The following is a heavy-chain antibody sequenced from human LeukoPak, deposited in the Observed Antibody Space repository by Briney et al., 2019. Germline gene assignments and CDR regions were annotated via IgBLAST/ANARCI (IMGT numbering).Heavy chain of an antibody. J-gene: IGHJ4*02. CDR3: ARHEVEIATTDHFRHLDY. D-gene: IGHD5-24*01. CDR1: GGSISSCY. V-gene: IGHV4-4*07. CDR2: IYTSGST. Sequence: SETLSLTCTVSGGSISSCYWSWIRQPAGKGLEWIGRIYTSGSTNYNPSLKSRVTISVDTSKNQFSLKLSSVTAADTAVYYCARHEVEIATTDHFRHLDYWGQGTLVTVSS.